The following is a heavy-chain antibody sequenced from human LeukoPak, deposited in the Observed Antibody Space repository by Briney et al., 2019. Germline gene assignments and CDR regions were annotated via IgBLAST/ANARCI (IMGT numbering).Heavy chain of an antibody. J-gene: IGHJ3*02. Sequence: KTSETLSLTCAVYGGSFSGYYWSWIRQPPGKGLEWIGEINHSGSTNYNPSLKSRVTISVDTSKNQFSLKLSSVTAADTAVYYCARYLNYDFWSGKTPDAFDIRGQGTMVTVSS. V-gene: IGHV4-34*01. D-gene: IGHD3-3*01. CDR3: ARYLNYDFWSGKTPDAFDI. CDR2: INHSGST. CDR1: GGSFSGYY.